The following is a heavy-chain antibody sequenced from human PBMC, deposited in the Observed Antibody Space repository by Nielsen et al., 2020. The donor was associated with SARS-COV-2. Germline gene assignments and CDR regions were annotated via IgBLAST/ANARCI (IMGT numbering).Heavy chain of an antibody. D-gene: IGHD2-15*01. V-gene: IGHV1-2*06. CDR3: ARDGMVVAATGDY. CDR1: GYTFTGYY. J-gene: IGHJ4*02. Sequence: ASVKVSCKASGYTFTGYYMHWVRQAPGQGLEWMGRINPSSGGTNYAQKFQGRVTMTRDTSISTAYMELSRLRSDDTAVYYCARDGMVVAATGDYWGQGTLVTVSS. CDR2: INPSSGGT.